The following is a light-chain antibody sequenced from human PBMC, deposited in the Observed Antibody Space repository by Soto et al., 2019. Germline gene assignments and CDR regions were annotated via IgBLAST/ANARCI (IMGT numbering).Light chain of an antibody. CDR2: DNN. J-gene: IGLJ2*01. Sequence: QSVLTQPPSVSAAPGQKVTISCSGSSSNIGNNYVSWYQQLPGTAPKLLIYDNNKRPSGIPDRFSGSKSGTSATLDITGLQTEDEADYYCGTWDNSLSAGAFGGGTQLTVL. CDR1: SSNIGNNY. CDR3: GTWDNSLSAGA. V-gene: IGLV1-51*01.